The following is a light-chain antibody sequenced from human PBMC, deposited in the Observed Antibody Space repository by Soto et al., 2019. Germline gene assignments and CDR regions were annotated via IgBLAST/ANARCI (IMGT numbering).Light chain of an antibody. CDR3: QQYCGSPYT. J-gene: IGKJ2*01. Sequence: DIVLTQSPGTLSLSPGERVTLSCRASQSISNNYLAWYQHKRGQAHRLLIHGESSRATGIPDRFSGGGSGTEFALTISRLEPEDFAVYYCQQYCGSPYTFGQGTNLEIK. CDR1: QSISNNY. V-gene: IGKV3-20*01. CDR2: GES.